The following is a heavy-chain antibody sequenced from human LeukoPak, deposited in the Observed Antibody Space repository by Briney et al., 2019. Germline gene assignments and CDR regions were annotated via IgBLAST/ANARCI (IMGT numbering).Heavy chain of an antibody. J-gene: IGHJ4*02. Sequence: GASVKVSCKASGYTFTNNFMHWVRQAPGQGLEWMGIINPSGDNTWYAQKFQGRVTMTRDMATSTDYMEVSSLRSEDTAVYYCATSITMVRGVITAFDYWGQGTLVTVSS. D-gene: IGHD3-10*01. CDR3: ATSITMVRGVITAFDY. V-gene: IGHV1-46*01. CDR2: INPSGDNT. CDR1: GYTFTNNF.